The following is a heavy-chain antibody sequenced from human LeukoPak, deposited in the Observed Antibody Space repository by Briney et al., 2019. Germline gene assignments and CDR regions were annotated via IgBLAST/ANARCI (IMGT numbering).Heavy chain of an antibody. Sequence: ASVKVSCKASGYTFTSYDINWVRQATGQGLEWMGWMNPNSGNTGYAQKFQGRVTITTDESTSTAYMELSSLRSEDTAVYYCAISGDIVATICNYWGQGTLVTVSS. CDR3: AISGDIVATICNY. D-gene: IGHD5-12*01. CDR2: MNPNSGNT. J-gene: IGHJ4*02. CDR1: GYTFTSYD. V-gene: IGHV1-8*03.